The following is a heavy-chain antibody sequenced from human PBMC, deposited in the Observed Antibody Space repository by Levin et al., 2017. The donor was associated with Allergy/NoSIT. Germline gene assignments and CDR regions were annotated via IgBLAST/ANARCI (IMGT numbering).Heavy chain of an antibody. CDR2: ISAYNGNT. J-gene: IGHJ4*02. CDR1: GYTFSSYG. D-gene: IGHD4-17*01. CDR3: ARGFLAYGDYVMHFDF. Sequence: ASVKVSCKASGYTFSSYGISWVRQAPGQGLEWMGWISAYNGNTNYAQKLQGRVIMTTDTSTSTAYMELRSLRSDDTAVYFCARGFLAYGDYVMHFDFWGQGTLVTVSS. V-gene: IGHV1-18*01.